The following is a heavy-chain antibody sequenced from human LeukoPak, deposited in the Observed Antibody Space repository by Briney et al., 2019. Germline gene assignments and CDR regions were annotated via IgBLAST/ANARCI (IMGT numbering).Heavy chain of an antibody. CDR1: VYTFTSYD. CDR2: MNPNSGNT. D-gene: IGHD1-1*01. J-gene: IGHJ3*02. V-gene: IGHV1-8*01. Sequence: GASVKVSCKASVYTFTSYDINWVRQATGQGLEWMGWMNPNSGNTGYAQKFQGRVTMNRNTSISTAYMELSSLRSEDTAVYYCASYRYNWNDDYAFDIWGQGTMVTVSS. CDR3: ASYRYNWNDDYAFDI.